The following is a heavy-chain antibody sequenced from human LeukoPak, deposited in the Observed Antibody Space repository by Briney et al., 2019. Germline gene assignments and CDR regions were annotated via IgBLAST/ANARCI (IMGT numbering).Heavy chain of an antibody. V-gene: IGHV3-53*01. CDR3: ARAGDGYYDS. CDR1: GFTVSSNY. D-gene: IGHD3-16*01. CDR2: IYSGGST. Sequence: SGGSLRLSCAASGFTVSSNYMSWVRQAPGKGLEGASVIYSGGSTYYADSVKGRFTISRDNSKNTLYLQMNSLRAEDTAVYYCARAGDGYYDSWGQGTLVTVSS. J-gene: IGHJ4*02.